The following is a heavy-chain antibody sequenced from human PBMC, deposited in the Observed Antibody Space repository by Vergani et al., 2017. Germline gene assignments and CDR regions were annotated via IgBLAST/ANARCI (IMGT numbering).Heavy chain of an antibody. CDR3: AKDMDYYGSGSYPRWFDP. J-gene: IGHJ5*02. CDR1: GFTFDDYG. D-gene: IGHD3-10*01. CDR2: ISWNSGSI. V-gene: IGHV3-9*01. Sequence: EVQLVESGGGLVQPGRSLRLSCAASGFTFDDYGMHWVRQAPGKGLEWVSGISWNSGSIGYADSVNGRFTISRDNAQNSLYLQMNSLRAEDTALYYCAKDMDYYGSGSYPRWFDPWGQGTLVTVSS.